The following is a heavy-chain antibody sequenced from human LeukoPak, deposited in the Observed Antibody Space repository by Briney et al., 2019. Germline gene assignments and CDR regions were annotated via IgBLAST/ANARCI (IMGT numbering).Heavy chain of an antibody. CDR3: ARGGYSSPRGWFDP. V-gene: IGHV4-39*07. CDR2: IYYSGKT. D-gene: IGHD6-19*01. Sequence: SETLSLTCTVSGDSISSGSYYWGWIRQPPGKGLEWIGSIYYSGKTYYNPSLKSRVTISVDTSKNQFSLKLSSVTAADTAVYYCARGGYSSPRGWFDPWGQGTLVTVSS. CDR1: GDSISSGSYY. J-gene: IGHJ5*02.